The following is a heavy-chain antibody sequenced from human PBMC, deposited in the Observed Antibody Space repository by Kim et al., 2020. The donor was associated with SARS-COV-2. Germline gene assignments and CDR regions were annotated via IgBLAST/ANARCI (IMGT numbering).Heavy chain of an antibody. CDR3: SRVDTAYSSGWRPFDH. V-gene: IGHV3-66*02. J-gene: IGHJ4*02. CDR1: GLSVSSTY. D-gene: IGHD6-25*01. CDR2: IYSDGSA. Sequence: GGSLRLSCAASGLSVSSTYMSWVRQAPEKRLEWVSNIYSDGSAYYADSVKGRFTISRDNSKNTVYLQMNSLRDEDTAMYYCSRVDTAYSSGWRPFDHWGQGAPVAVSS.